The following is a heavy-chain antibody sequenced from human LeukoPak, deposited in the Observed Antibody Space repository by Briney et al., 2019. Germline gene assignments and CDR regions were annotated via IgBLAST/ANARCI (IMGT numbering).Heavy chain of an antibody. Sequence: SVKVSCKASGYTFTSYDINWVRQAPGQGLEWMGGIIPIFGTANYAQKFQGRVTITADESTSTAYMELSSLRSEDTAVYYCARTVDTAMVPHYYYYYMDVWGKGTTVTISS. CDR1: GYTFTSYD. CDR3: ARTVDTAMVPHYYYYYMDV. V-gene: IGHV1-69*13. D-gene: IGHD5-18*01. CDR2: IIPIFGTA. J-gene: IGHJ6*03.